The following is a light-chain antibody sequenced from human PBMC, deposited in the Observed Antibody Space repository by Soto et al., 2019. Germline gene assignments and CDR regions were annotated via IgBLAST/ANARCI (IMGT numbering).Light chain of an antibody. J-gene: IGKJ1*01. CDR1: RSISAF. CDR3: QQYNTYSGT. V-gene: IGKV1-5*01. Sequence: DIQMTQSPSTLSASVGDRVTITCRASRSISAFLAWYQQKPGKAPKLLIYDASTLEGGVPSRFSGSGSGTEFTLTISSLQPADSATYYCQQYNTYSGTFGQGTKVDIK. CDR2: DAS.